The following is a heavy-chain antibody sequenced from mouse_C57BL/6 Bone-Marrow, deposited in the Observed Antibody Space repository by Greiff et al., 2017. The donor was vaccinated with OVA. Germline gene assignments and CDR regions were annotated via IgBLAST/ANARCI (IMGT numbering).Heavy chain of an antibody. CDR3: ARGGYYGSSYEDFDY. V-gene: IGHV1-82*01. CDR2: IYPGDGDT. CDR1: GYAFSSSW. Sequence: QVQLQQSGPELVKPGASVKISCKASGYAFSSSWMNWVKQRPGTGLEWIGRIYPGDGDTNYNGKFKGKATLTADKSSSTAYMQLSSLTSEDSAVYFCARGGYYGSSYEDFDYWGQGTTLTVSS. J-gene: IGHJ2*01. D-gene: IGHD1-1*01.